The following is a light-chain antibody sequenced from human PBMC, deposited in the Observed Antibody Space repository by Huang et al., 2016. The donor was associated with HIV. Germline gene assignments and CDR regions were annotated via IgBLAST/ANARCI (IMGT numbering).Light chain of an antibody. CDR2: WAS. CDR3: QQYYKTPLT. CDR1: QSVLSSSNHENY. V-gene: IGKV4-1*01. J-gene: IGKJ4*01. Sequence: DIVMTQSPDSLAVSLGERATINCKSSQSVLSSSNHENYLAWYQQKPGHPPKLLIYWASTRESGVPDRFRGSGSGTHFTLTINSLQAEDVAIYYCQQYYKTPLTFGGGTKVEIK.